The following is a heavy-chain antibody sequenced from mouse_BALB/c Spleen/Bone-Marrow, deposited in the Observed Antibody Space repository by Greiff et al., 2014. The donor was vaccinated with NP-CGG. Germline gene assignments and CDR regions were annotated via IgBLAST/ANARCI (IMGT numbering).Heavy chain of an antibody. CDR1: GYTFTSYY. Sequence: QVQLQQPGPELVKPGASVRISCKASGYTFTSYYIHWVKQRPGQGLEWIGWIYPGNVNTKYNEKFKGKATLTADKSSSTAYMQLSSLTSEDSAVYFCVRDTMDYWGQGTSVTVSS. CDR2: IYPGNVNT. CDR3: VRDTMDY. V-gene: IGHV1S56*01. J-gene: IGHJ4*01.